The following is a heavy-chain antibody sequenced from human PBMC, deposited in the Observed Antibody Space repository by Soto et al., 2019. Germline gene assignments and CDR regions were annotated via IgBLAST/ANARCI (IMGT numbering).Heavy chain of an antibody. D-gene: IGHD1-20*01. V-gene: IGHV5-51*06. CDR3: ARSRIPGSTWSFDY. CDR1: GSSFTNYW. CDR2: IYPGDSDT. Sequence: GESLKTSCKGAGSSFTNYWIGWVRPMPREGLGWVGIIYPGDSDTRYSPPCQGPVTVAVDKSIGTAYLQWRSLKASDSGMYSCARSRIPGSTWSFDYWGQETLVTVSS. J-gene: IGHJ4*01.